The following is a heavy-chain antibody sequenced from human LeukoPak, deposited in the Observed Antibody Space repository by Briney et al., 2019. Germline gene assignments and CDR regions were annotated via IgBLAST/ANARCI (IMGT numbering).Heavy chain of an antibody. CDR1: GFTFSSYG. D-gene: IGHD3-3*01. J-gene: IGHJ4*02. CDR2: IRYDGSNK. CDR3: AKDPYDFWSGSHLYYFDY. Sequence: GGSLRLSCAASGFTFSSYGTHWVRQAPGKGLEWVAFIRYDGSNKYYADSVKGRFTISRDNSKNTLYLQMNSLRAEDTAVYYCAKDPYDFWSGSHLYYFDYWGQGALVTVSS. V-gene: IGHV3-30*02.